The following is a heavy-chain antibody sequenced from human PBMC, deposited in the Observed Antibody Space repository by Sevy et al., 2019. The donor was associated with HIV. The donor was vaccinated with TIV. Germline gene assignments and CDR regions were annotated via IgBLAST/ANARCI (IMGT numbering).Heavy chain of an antibody. D-gene: IGHD4-17*01. V-gene: IGHV4-39*01. CDR3: GRHGYGDYHTYFDY. J-gene: IGHJ4*02. Sequence: SETLSLTCTVSGGSISTNSYYWGWIRQPPGKGLELIGSIYYNGYTYYNPSLKSRVTISVDTSKNQFSLMLISVTAADTAVYYRGRHGYGDYHTYFDYWGQGTLVTVSS. CDR2: IYYNGYT. CDR1: GGSISTNSYY.